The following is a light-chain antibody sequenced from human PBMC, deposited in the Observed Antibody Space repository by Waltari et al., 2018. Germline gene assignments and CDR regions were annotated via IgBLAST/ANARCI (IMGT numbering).Light chain of an antibody. CDR3: GTWDSSLSAVV. CDR2: DNS. J-gene: IGLJ2*01. Sequence: QSVLTQPPSVSAAPGQKVTISCSGSSSNIRNNYVSWYQQVPGTAPKLLIYDNSKRPSGIPDRFSGSKSGTSATLGITGLQTGDEADYYCGTWDSSLSAVVFGGGTKLTVL. V-gene: IGLV1-51*01. CDR1: SSNIRNNY.